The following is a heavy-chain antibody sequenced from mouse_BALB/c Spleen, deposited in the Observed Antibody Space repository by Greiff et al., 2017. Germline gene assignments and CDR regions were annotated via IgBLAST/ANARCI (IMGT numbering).Heavy chain of an antibody. V-gene: IGHV5-12-1*01. Sequence: EVMLVESGGGLVKPGGSLKLSCAASGFAFSSYDMSWVRQTPEKRLEWVAYISSGGGSTYYPDTVKGRFTISRDNAKNTMYLQMSSLKSEDTAMYYCARQGGSSYAMDYWGQGTSVTVSS. J-gene: IGHJ4*01. D-gene: IGHD1-1*01. CDR2: ISSGGGST. CDR3: ARQGGSSYAMDY. CDR1: GFAFSSYD.